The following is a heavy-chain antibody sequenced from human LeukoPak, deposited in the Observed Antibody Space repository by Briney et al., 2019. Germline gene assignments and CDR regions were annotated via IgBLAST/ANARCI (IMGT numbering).Heavy chain of an antibody. CDR2: IKQDGSEK. Sequence: GGSLRLSCVASGFTFSSYWMSWVRQAPGKGLEWVANIKQDGSEKYYVDSVKGRFTISRDNAKNSLYLQMNSLRAEDTAVYYCARDLRLELRSFDYWGQGTLVTVSS. V-gene: IGHV3-7*01. CDR3: ARDLRLELRSFDY. CDR1: GFTFSSYW. D-gene: IGHD1-7*01. J-gene: IGHJ4*02.